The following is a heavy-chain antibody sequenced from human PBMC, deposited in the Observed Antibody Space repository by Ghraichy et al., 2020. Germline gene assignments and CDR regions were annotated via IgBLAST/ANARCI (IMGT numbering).Heavy chain of an antibody. D-gene: IGHD3-10*01. CDR3: ARRTMVRGVTKYNWFDP. CDR1: GGSISSSSYY. V-gene: IGHV4-39*01. J-gene: IGHJ5*02. CDR2: IYYSGST. Sequence: SETLSLTCTVSGGSISSSSYYWGWIRQPPGKGLEWIGSIYYSGSTYYNPSLKSRVTISVDTSKNQFSLTLSSVTAADTAVYYCARRTMVRGVTKYNWFDPWGQGTLVTVSS.